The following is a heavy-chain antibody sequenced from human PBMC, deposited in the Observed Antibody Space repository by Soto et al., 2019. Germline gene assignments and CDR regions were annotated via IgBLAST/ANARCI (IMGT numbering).Heavy chain of an antibody. J-gene: IGHJ4*02. V-gene: IGHV1-69*01. CDR2: IIPIFGTA. CDR1: GGTFSSYA. D-gene: IGHD5-12*01. Sequence: QVQLVQSGAEVKKPGSSVKVSCKASGGTFSSYAISWVRQAPGQGLEWMGGIIPIFGTANYAQKFQGRVTSTADESTSTAYMELSSLRSEDTAVYYCATGLPRGYDFGDLSFDYWGQGTLVTVSS. CDR3: ATGLPRGYDFGDLSFDY.